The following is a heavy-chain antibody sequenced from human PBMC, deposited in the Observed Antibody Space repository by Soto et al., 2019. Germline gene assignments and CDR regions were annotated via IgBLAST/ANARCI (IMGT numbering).Heavy chain of an antibody. CDR1: GFTFSSYS. CDR3: ARDLLEEWLRFPIYYYYMDV. CDR2: ISSSSSYI. D-gene: IGHD5-12*01. J-gene: IGHJ6*03. Sequence: GGSLRLSCAASGFTFSSYSMNWVRQAPGKGLEWVSSISSSSSYIYYADSVKGRFTISRDNAKNSLYLQMNSLRAEDTAVYYCARDLLEEWLRFPIYYYYMDVWGKGTTVTVSS. V-gene: IGHV3-21*01.